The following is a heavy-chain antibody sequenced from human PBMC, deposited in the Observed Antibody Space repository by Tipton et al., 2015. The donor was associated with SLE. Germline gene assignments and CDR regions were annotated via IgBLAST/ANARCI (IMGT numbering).Heavy chain of an antibody. CDR2: ISWNSDTI. D-gene: IGHD1-26*01. CDR3: AKDMGRWRSGRFDY. CDR1: GFTFDDYA. J-gene: IGHJ4*02. Sequence: SLRLSRAASGFTFDDYAMHWVRQAPGRGLEWVSGISWNSDTIGYADSVKGRFIISRDNAKSSLYLQMNSLRAEDTALYYCAKDMGRWRSGRFDYWGQGTLVTVSS. V-gene: IGHV3-9*01.